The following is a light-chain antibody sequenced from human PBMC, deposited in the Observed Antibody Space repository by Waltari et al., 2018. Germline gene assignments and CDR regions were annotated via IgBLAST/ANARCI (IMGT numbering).Light chain of an antibody. V-gene: IGKV3-11*01. CDR2: DAS. CDR3: QQSHSAPLA. Sequence: EIVLTQSPATLSLSPGERATPPPRASQSVSSYLAWYQQKPGQAPRLRIYDASNRATGIPARFSGSGSGTDFTLTISSLQIEDFATYYCQQSHSAPLAFGGGTRLEI. J-gene: IGKJ4*01. CDR1: QSVSSY.